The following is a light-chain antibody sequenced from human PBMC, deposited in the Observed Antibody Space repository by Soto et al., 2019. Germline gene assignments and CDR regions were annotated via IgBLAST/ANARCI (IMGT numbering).Light chain of an antibody. CDR2: GAS. V-gene: IGKV3-20*01. CDR3: QQYGSSPQWT. J-gene: IGKJ1*01. CDR1: QSISSRY. Sequence: EIVLTQSPGTLYVPPGERATLSCRASQSISSRYLGLYQQRPGPAPRPLLYGASARATGIPDRFSGSGSGTDFTLTISILEPEDFAVYYCQQYGSSPQWTFGQGTKVDIK.